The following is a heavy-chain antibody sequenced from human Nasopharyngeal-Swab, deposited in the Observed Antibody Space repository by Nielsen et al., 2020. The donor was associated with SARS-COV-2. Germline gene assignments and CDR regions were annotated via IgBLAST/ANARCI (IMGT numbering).Heavy chain of an antibody. D-gene: IGHD2-2*01. CDR1: GYTLTELS. CDR2: FDPEDGET. J-gene: IGHJ6*02. CDR3: RVVPAAMWYYYYGMGV. V-gene: IGHV1-24*01. Sequence: ASAKVSCKVSGYTLTELSMHWVRQAPGKGLEWMGGFDPEDGETIYAQKFQGRVTMTEDTSTDTAYMELSSLRSEDTAVYYCRVVPAAMWYYYYGMGVWGQGTTVTVSS.